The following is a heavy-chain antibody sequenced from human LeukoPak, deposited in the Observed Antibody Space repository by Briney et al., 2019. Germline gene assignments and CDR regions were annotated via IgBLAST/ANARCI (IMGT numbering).Heavy chain of an antibody. CDR2: IIPILGIA. CDR1: GGTFSSYA. CDR3: ARSGPYGDYVDY. D-gene: IGHD4-17*01. J-gene: IGHJ4*02. Sequence: ASVKVSCKASGGTFSSYAISWVRQAPGQGLEWMGRIIPILGIANYAQKFQGRVTITADKSTSTAYMELSRLRSDDTAVYYCARSGPYGDYVDYWGQGTLVTVSS. V-gene: IGHV1-69*04.